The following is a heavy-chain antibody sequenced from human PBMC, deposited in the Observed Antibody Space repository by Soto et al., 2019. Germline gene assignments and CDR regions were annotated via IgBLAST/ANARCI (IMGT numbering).Heavy chain of an antibody. CDR2: IYSNNHK. D-gene: IGHD2-21*02. J-gene: IGHJ4*02. CDR1: GFSLTTPGVG. CDR3: AHIHRVGTVTDGFDF. Sequence: QITLKESGPTLVKPTQTLTLTCTFSGFSLTTPGVGVGWIRQPPGKALEWVAVIYSNNHKRFSPSLEARVGITKDTSKSPVVLTMTNLDPADTATYFCAHIHRVGTVTDGFDFWGQGLLVTVTS. V-gene: IGHV2-5*01.